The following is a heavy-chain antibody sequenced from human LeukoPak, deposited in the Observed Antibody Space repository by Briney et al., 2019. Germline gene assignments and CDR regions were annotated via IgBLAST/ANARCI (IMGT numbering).Heavy chain of an antibody. CDR1: GGSFSGYY. Sequence: SETLSLTCAVYGGSFSGYYWSWIRQPPGKGLEWIGEINHSGSTNYNPSLKSRVTISVDTSKNQFSLKLSSVTAADTAVYYCATRAAYCSSTSCYDPYCFDYWGQGTLVTVSS. CDR3: ATRAAYCSSTSCYDPYCFDY. J-gene: IGHJ4*02. CDR2: INHSGST. D-gene: IGHD2-2*01. V-gene: IGHV4-34*01.